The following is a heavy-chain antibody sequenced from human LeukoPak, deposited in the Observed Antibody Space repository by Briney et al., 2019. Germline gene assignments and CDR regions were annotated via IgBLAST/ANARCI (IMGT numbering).Heavy chain of an antibody. CDR2: IYYSGST. D-gene: IGHD5-12*01. CDR1: GGSISSYY. V-gene: IGHV4-59*08. Sequence: PSETLSLTCTVSGGSISSYYWSWIRQPPGKGLEWIGYIYYSGSTYYNPSLKSRVTISVDTSKNQFSLKLSSVTAADTAVYYCARAYSRTDSGYVKDAFDIWGQGTMVTVSS. CDR3: ARAYSRTDSGYVKDAFDI. J-gene: IGHJ3*02.